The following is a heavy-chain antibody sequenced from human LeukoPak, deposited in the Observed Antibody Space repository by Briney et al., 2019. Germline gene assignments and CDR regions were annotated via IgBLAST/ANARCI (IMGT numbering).Heavy chain of an antibody. Sequence: ASVKVSCKASGYTFTSYAMHWVRQAPGQRLEWMGWINAGNGNTKYSQKFQGRVTITRDTSASTAYMELSSLRSEGTAVYYCASQANYDFWSAIDYWGQGTLVTVSS. D-gene: IGHD3-3*01. CDR2: INAGNGNT. J-gene: IGHJ4*02. V-gene: IGHV1-3*01. CDR3: ASQANYDFWSAIDY. CDR1: GYTFTSYA.